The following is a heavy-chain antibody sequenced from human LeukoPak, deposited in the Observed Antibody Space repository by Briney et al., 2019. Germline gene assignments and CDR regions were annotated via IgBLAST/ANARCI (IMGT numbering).Heavy chain of an antibody. Sequence: SETLSLTCTVSGGSISSYYWSWIRQPPGKGLEWIGYIYYSGSTNYNPSLKSRVTISVDTSKNQFSLKLSSVTAADTAVYYCARDYYDSSGYYSLVGYWGQGTLVTVSS. D-gene: IGHD3-22*01. CDR2: IYYSGST. CDR3: ARDYYDSSGYYSLVGY. CDR1: GGSISSYY. V-gene: IGHV4-59*01. J-gene: IGHJ4*02.